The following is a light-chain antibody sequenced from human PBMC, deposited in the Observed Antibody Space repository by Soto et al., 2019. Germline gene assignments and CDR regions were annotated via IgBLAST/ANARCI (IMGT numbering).Light chain of an antibody. CDR1: QSIRSY. J-gene: IGKJ1*01. Sequence: DLQMTQSPSSLWAAGRDLVTITCRASQSIRSYLKWYQQKPGKAPKLLIYAASSLQSGVPSRFSGSGSGTDFTLTISSLQPEDFATYYCQQSYSTPQAFGQGTKVDIK. CDR3: QQSYSTPQA. CDR2: AAS. V-gene: IGKV1-39*01.